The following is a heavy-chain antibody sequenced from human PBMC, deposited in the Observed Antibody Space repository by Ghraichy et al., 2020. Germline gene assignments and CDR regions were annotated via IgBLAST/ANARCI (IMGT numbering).Heavy chain of an antibody. CDR1: GGSFSGYY. CDR3: SSPQPGIAAAVRHYYYGMDV. D-gene: IGHD6-13*01. V-gene: IGHV4-34*01. CDR2: INHSRST. Sequence: SETLSLTCAVYGGSFSGYYWSWIRQRPGKGLEWIGEINHSRSTNYNSSLKSRVTLSIDTAKHQFPLKLSSVTAADTAVYYFSSPQPGIAAAVRHYYYGMDVCGLEPTVTV. J-gene: IGHJ6*02.